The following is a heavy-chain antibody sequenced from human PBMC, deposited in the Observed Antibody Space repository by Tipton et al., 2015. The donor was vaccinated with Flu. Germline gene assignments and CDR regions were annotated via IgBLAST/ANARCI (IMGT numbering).Heavy chain of an antibody. CDR2: LNGDGSTT. V-gene: IGHV3-74*01. D-gene: IGHD3-22*01. CDR3: ARDPDAYYYDSDDYSFAD. CDR1: GFTFSSYW. J-gene: IGHJ4*02. Sequence: SLRLSCAASGFTFSSYWMYWVRQAPGKGLVVVSRLNGDGSTTNYADSVKGRFTISSDNAKNTVYLQMNSLRAEDTAVYYCARDPDAYYYDSDDYSFADWGQRTLDTVSS.